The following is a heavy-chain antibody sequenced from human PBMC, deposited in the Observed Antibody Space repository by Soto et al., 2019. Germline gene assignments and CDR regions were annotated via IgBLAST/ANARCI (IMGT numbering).Heavy chain of an antibody. V-gene: IGHV3-9*01. CDR2: ISWNSGSI. CDR3: AKDIGYLFSAFDI. J-gene: IGHJ3*02. CDR1: GFTFDDYA. Sequence: EVQLVESGGGLVQPGRSLRLSCAASGFTFDDYAMHWVRQAPGKSLEWVSGISWNSGSIGYADSVKGRFTISRDNAKNSLYLQMNSLRAEDTALYYCAKDIGYLFSAFDIWGQGTIVTVSS. D-gene: IGHD2-15*01.